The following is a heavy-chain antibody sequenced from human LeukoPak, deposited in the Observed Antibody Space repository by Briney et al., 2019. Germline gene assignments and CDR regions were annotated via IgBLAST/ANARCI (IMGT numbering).Heavy chain of an antibody. CDR1: GYSISSGYY. CDR2: IYYGGTT. V-gene: IGHV4-38-2*01. J-gene: IGHJ4*02. CDR3: ARIVGATWYYFDY. Sequence: SETLSLTCAVSGYSISSGYYWGWIRQPPGKGLEWIGSIYYGGTTYYNPSLKSRVTISVDTSKNQFSLKLSSVTAADTAAYYCARIVGATWYYFDYWGQGTLVTVSS. D-gene: IGHD1-26*01.